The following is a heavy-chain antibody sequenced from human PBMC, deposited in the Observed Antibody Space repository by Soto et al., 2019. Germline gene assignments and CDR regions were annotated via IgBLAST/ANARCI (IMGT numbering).Heavy chain of an antibody. V-gene: IGHV3-23*01. CDR2: INDSGDST. CDR1: GFTFSSYA. D-gene: IGHD3-22*01. Sequence: GGSLRLSCAASGFTFSSYAMSWVRQAPGKGLEWVSGINDSGDSTYYADSVKGRFTISRDNSKNTLFLQMNSLRAEDTALYYCAKGSRGYYGSTNYYYFDSWGQGTPVTVSS. CDR3: AKGSRGYYGSTNYYYFDS. J-gene: IGHJ4*02.